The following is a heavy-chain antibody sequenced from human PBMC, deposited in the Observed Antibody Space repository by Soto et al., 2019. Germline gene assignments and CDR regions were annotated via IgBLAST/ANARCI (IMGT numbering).Heavy chain of an antibody. CDR1: GGSFSGYY. CDR3: ARGSPHYDILTGYYNGDWFDP. CDR2: INHSGST. Sequence: SETLSLTCAVYGGSFSGYYWSWIRQPPGKGLEWIGEINHSGSTNYNPSLKSRVTISVDTSKNQFSLKLSSVTAADTAVYYCARGSPHYDILTGYYNGDWFDPWGQGTLVTVS. V-gene: IGHV4-34*01. D-gene: IGHD3-9*01. J-gene: IGHJ5*02.